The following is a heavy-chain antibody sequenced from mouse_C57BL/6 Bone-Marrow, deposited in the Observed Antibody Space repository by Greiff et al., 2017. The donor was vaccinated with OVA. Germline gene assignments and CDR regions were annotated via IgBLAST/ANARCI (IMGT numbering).Heavy chain of an antibody. CDR2: IDPSDSYT. CDR1: GYTFTSYW. Sequence: QVQLQQPGAELVMPGASVKLSCKASGYTFTSYWMHWVKQRPGQGLEWIGEIDPSDSYTNYNQKFKGKSTLTVDKSSSTAYMQLSSLTSEDSAVYYCARPNWVAWFAYWGQGTLVTVSA. V-gene: IGHV1-69*01. CDR3: ARPNWVAWFAY. D-gene: IGHD4-1*01. J-gene: IGHJ3*01.